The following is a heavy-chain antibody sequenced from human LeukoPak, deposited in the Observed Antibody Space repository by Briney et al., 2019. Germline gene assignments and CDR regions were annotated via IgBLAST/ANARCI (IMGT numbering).Heavy chain of an antibody. J-gene: IGHJ4*02. V-gene: IGHV4-39*01. Sequence: SETLSLTCTVSGGSISSSSYYWGWIRQPPWKGLEWIGSIYYSGSTYYNPSLKSRVTISVDTSKNQFSLKLSSVTAADTALYYKPKTEYDILTGYYYFDYWGQGTLVTVSS. CDR2: IYYSGST. D-gene: IGHD3-9*01. CDR3: PKTEYDILTGYYYFDY. CDR1: GGSISSSSYY.